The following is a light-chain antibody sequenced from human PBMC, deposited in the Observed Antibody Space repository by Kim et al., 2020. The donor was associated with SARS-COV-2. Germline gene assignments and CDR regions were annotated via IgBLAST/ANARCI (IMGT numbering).Light chain of an antibody. CDR1: SGNVGGYNY. V-gene: IGLV2-8*01. CDR2: EVS. J-gene: IGLJ2*01. CDR3: SSYAGSNNLV. Sequence: GQSFTTTCTGTSGNVGGYNYVSWYQQHPGKAPKLMIYEVSKRPSGVPDRSSGSKSGNTASLTVSGLQAEDEADYYCSSYAGSNNLVFGGGTQLTVL.